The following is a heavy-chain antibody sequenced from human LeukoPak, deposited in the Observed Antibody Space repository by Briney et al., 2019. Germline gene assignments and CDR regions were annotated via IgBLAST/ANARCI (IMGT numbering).Heavy chain of an antibody. CDR3: ARDSVRSGIRSGSFDY. CDR2: ISGSGGST. CDR1: GFTFSSYG. J-gene: IGHJ4*02. Sequence: PGGTLRLSCAASGFTFSSYGMSWVRQASGKGLEWVSAISGSGGSTYYADSVKGRFTISRDNSKNTIYLEMNSLRAEDTAVYYCARDSVRSGIRSGSFDYWGQGTLVTVSS. D-gene: IGHD3-10*01. V-gene: IGHV3-23*01.